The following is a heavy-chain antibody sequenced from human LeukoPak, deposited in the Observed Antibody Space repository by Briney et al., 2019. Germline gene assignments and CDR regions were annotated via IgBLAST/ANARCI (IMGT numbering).Heavy chain of an antibody. CDR1: GGSIISYY. V-gene: IGHV4-59*01. CDR3: ARVKGFTMIVGP. D-gene: IGHD3-22*01. Sequence: SETLSLTCTVSGGSIISYYWSWIRQPPGKGLEWIGYIYYSGSTNYNPSLKSRVTISVDTSKNQFSLKLSSVTAADTAVYYCARVKGFTMIVGPWGQGTLVTVSS. J-gene: IGHJ5*02. CDR2: IYYSGST.